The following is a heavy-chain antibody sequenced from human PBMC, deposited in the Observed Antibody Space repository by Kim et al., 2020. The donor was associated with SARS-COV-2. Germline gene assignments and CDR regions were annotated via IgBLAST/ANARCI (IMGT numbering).Heavy chain of an antibody. CDR2: IDQDGSEK. Sequence: GGSLRLSCAASGLTFSSYWMSWVRQAPGKGLEWVAHIDQDGSEKNYVDSVKGRFTISRDNAENSVYLQMNSLRVEDTAVYYCVIDLAPPGTSLHSLYFGMDVWGQGTTVSVSS. J-gene: IGHJ6*02. CDR1: GLTFSSYW. V-gene: IGHV3-7*03. D-gene: IGHD2-15*01. CDR3: VIDLAPPGTSLHSLYFGMDV.